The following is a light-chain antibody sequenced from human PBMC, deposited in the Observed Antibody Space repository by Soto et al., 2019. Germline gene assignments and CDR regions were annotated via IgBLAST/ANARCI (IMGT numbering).Light chain of an antibody. CDR3: SSYTSSSTLV. Sequence: QSALTQPASVSGSPGQSITISCTGTSSDVGGYNYVSWYQQHPGKAPKLMIYKVSNRPSGVSNRFSGSKSGNTASLTISGLQAEDEADHYCSSYTSSSTLVFGAGTKVTVL. V-gene: IGLV2-14*01. CDR1: SSDVGGYNY. CDR2: KVS. J-gene: IGLJ1*01.